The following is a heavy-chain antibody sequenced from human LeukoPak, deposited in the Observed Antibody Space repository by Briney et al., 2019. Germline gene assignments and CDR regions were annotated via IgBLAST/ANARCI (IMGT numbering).Heavy chain of an antibody. V-gene: IGHV4-59*08. Sequence: SETLSLTCAVYGGSFSGYYWSWIRQPPGKGLEWIGYIYYSGSTNYNPSLKSRVTISVDTSKNQFSLKLSSVTAADTAVYYCARQKWLRQGDNWFDPWGQGTLVTVSS. CDR3: ARQKWLRQGDNWFDP. CDR2: IYYSGST. J-gene: IGHJ5*02. CDR1: GGSFSGYY. D-gene: IGHD5-12*01.